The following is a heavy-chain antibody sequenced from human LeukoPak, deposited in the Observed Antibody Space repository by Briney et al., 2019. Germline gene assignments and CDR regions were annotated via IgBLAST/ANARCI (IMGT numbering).Heavy chain of an antibody. CDR3: WKEGVTSLMDAFDI. CDR1: GFTLSGYA. V-gene: IGHV3-23*01. J-gene: IGHJ3*02. Sequence: GGSLRLSCAASGFTLSGYAMGWVRQAPGKGLEWVSGISSSGGGTYYADSVKGRFTISRDNSRNTLYLQMNSLRVEDTAVYYCWKEGVTSLMDAFDIWGQGTMVTVSS. D-gene: IGHD2-8*01. CDR2: ISSSGGGT.